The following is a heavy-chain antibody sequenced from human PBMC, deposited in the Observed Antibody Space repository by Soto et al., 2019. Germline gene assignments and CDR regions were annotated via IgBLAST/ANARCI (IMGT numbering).Heavy chain of an antibody. Sequence: GGSRRLSCAASGFTFSSYGMHWVRQAPGKGLEWVAVISYDGSNKYYADSVKGRFTISRDNSKNTLYLQMNSLRAEDTAVYYCANARGATMYYFDYWGQGTLVTVSS. J-gene: IGHJ4*02. CDR3: ANARGATMYYFDY. V-gene: IGHV3-30*18. CDR2: ISYDGSNK. CDR1: GFTFSSYG. D-gene: IGHD6-6*01.